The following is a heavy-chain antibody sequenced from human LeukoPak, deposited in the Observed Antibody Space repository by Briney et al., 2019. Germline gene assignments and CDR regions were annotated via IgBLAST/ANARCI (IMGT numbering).Heavy chain of an antibody. CDR1: GPTFTSYY. J-gene: IGHJ6*03. D-gene: IGHD6-13*01. V-gene: IGHV1-46*01. Sequence: ASVKVSCKAFGPTFTSYYFHWVRQAPGQGLEWMGVITPSGGNTICTEKFQGRLTMTRDMSTSTVYMELSSLRSEDTAVYYCARVTGYSSSWPYYYYYYYMDVWGKGTTVTVSS. CDR3: ARVTGYSSSWPYYYYYYYMDV. CDR2: ITPSGGNT.